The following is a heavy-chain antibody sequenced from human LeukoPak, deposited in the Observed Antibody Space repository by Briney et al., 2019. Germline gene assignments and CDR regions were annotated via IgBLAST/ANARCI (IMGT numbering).Heavy chain of an antibody. V-gene: IGHV3-23*01. CDR1: GFTFSSYD. CDR3: AKATSYSGSYGLYDY. J-gene: IGHJ4*02. CDR2: ISGSGGST. Sequence: GGSLRLSCAASGFTFSSYDMSWVRQAPGKGLEWVSAISGSGGSTYYADSVKGRFTISRDNSKNTLYLQMNSLRAEDTAVYYCAKATSYSGSYGLYDYWGQGTLVTVSS. D-gene: IGHD1-26*01.